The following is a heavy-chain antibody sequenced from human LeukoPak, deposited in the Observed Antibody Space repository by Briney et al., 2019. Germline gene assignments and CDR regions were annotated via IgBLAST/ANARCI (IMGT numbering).Heavy chain of an antibody. Sequence: VASVKVSCKASGYTFISYGISWVRQAPGQGLEWMGWISAYNGNTNYAQTLQGRVTMSTDTSTSTAYMELRSLRSDDTAVYYCARINSGWTPEFDYWGQGTLVTVSS. CDR3: ARINSGWTPEFDY. J-gene: IGHJ4*02. CDR1: GYTFISYG. CDR2: ISAYNGNT. D-gene: IGHD6-19*01. V-gene: IGHV1-18*01.